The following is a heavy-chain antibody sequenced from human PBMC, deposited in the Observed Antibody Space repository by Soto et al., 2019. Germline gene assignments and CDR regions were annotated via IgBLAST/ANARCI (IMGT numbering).Heavy chain of an antibody. D-gene: IGHD2-2*01. CDR3: VGCSSSTSNYYTYGMDV. J-gene: IGHJ6*02. CDR2: IYHGGTT. V-gene: IGHV4-4*02. Sequence: SETLSLTCAGSGGSFTSNSWWSWVRQSPEKGLEWIGEIYHGGTTNYNPSLQSRVTMSLDKSKNHFSLQLRSVTAADTAVYYCVGCSSSTSNYYTYGMDVWGPGTTVTVSS. CDR1: GGSFTSNSW.